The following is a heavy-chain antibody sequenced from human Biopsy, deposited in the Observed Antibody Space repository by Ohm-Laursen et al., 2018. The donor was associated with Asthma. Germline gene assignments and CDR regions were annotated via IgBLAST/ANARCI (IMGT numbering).Heavy chain of an antibody. CDR3: ARHWNWGSFFDY. CDR1: SGSGGYMRSGNYY. Sequence: SDTLSLTCSLSSGSGGYMRSGNYYWGWIRQPPGKGLEWIGSIYYSGTTYYNPSLESRVTVSADTSKNQFSLKLTSVTAADTAVFYCARHWNWGSFFDYWGQGMLVTVSS. CDR2: IYYSGTT. J-gene: IGHJ4*02. V-gene: IGHV4-39*01. D-gene: IGHD7-27*01.